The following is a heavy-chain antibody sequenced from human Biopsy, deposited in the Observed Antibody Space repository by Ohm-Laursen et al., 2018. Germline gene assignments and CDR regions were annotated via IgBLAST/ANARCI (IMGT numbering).Heavy chain of an antibody. CDR1: GGTFSNYG. CDR3: ATKLTGYFHH. D-gene: IGHD3-9*01. Sequence: SSVKVSCKTPGGTFSNYGVNWVRQAPGQGLERLGGNIPILGTGNYAQKFQDRVTVAADTSMSTATMELRSLRSDDTAVYYCATKLTGYFHHWGQGTLVIVSS. J-gene: IGHJ1*01. CDR2: NIPILGTG. V-gene: IGHV1-69*06.